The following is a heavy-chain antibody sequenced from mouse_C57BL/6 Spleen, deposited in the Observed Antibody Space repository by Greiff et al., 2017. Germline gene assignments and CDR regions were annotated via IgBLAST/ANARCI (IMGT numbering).Heavy chain of an antibody. Sequence: QVQLQQSGPGLVQPSQSLSITCTVSGFSLTSYGVHWVRQSPGKGLEWLGVIWSGGSTDYNAAFISRLGISKYNSKSQVFFKMNSLQADDTAIYYWARGLYGSREYFDVWGTGTTVTVSS. CDR2: IWSGGST. J-gene: IGHJ1*03. V-gene: IGHV2-2*01. D-gene: IGHD1-1*01. CDR1: GFSLTSYG. CDR3: ARGLYGSREYFDV.